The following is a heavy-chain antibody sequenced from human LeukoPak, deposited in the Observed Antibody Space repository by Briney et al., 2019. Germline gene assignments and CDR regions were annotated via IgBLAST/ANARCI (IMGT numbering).Heavy chain of an antibody. CDR1: GFTFSSYA. CDR3: AKTGDYYDRDDY. CDR2: ISGSGGST. Sequence: PGGSLRLSCAASGFTFSSYAMSWVRQAPGKGLEWVSAISGSGGSTYYADSVKGRFTICSDNSKNTLYLQMDSVRVENTAVYYCAKTGDYYDRDDYWGQGTLVTVSS. D-gene: IGHD3-22*01. V-gene: IGHV3-23*01. J-gene: IGHJ4*02.